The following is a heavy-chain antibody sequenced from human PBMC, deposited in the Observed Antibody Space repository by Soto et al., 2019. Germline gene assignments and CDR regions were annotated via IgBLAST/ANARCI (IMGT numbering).Heavy chain of an antibody. CDR2: IYYSGST. CDR3: ARISELAARQIDY. V-gene: IGHV4-39*01. CDR1: GGSIRSSSYY. D-gene: IGHD6-6*01. Sequence: QLQLQESGPGLVKPSETLSLTCTVSGGSIRSSSYYWGWIRQPPGKGLEWIGSIYYSGSTYYNPSLKIRVTISVDTAKNQFSLKLSSVTAADTAVYYCARISELAARQIDYWGQGTLVTVSS. J-gene: IGHJ4*02.